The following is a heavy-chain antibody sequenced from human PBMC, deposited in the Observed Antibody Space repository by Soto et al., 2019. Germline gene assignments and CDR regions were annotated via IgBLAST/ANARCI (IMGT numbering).Heavy chain of an antibody. CDR3: TTLHVLRFLEWLSVDI. Sequence: GGSLRLSCTASGFTFGDYAMSWFRQAPGKGLEWVGFIRSKAYGGTTEYAASVKGRFTISRDDSKSIAYLQMNSLKTEDTAVYYCTTLHVLRFLEWLSVDIWGQGTMVTV. CDR2: IRSKAYGGTT. V-gene: IGHV3-49*03. J-gene: IGHJ3*02. CDR1: GFTFGDYA. D-gene: IGHD3-3*01.